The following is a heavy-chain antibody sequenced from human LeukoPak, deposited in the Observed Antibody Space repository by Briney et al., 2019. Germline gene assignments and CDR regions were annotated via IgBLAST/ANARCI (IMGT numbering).Heavy chain of an antibody. CDR3: ARGRIDLWSHRFDP. CDR2: ISSRGSTI. Sequence: GGSLRLSCAVSGFTFSDYYMSWIRQAPGKGLEWVSYISSRGSTIHNADSVKGRFTISRDNAKNSLYLQMSSLRASDTATYYCARGRIDLWSHRFDPWGQGTLVTVSS. D-gene: IGHD5-18*01. J-gene: IGHJ5*02. V-gene: IGHV3-11*01. CDR1: GFTFSDYY.